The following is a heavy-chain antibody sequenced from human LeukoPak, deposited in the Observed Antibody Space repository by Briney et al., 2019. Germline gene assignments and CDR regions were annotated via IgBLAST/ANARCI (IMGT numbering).Heavy chain of an antibody. CDR3: ARGTTIVGATRGNRFDP. D-gene: IGHD1-26*01. CDR1: GGSISSYY. J-gene: IGHJ5*02. Sequence: PSETLSLTCTVSGGSISSYYWSWIRQPAGKGLEWIGRIYTSGSTNYNPSLKSRVTMSVDTSKNQFSLKLSSVTAADTAVYYCARGTTIVGATRGNRFDPWGQGTLVTVSS. CDR2: IYTSGST. V-gene: IGHV4-4*07.